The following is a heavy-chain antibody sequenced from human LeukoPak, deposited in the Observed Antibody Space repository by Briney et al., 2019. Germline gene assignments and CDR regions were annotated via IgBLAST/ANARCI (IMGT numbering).Heavy chain of an antibody. D-gene: IGHD2-15*01. J-gene: IGHJ4*02. V-gene: IGHV3-7*01. CDR3: ARVPDIVVVVAATYFDY. CDR1: GFTFSSYW. CDR2: IKQDGSEK. Sequence: GGSLRLSCAASGFTFSSYWMSWVRQAPGKGLEWVANIKQDGSEKYYVDSVKGRFTISRDNAKNSLYLQMNSLRAEDTAVYYCARVPDIVVVVAATYFDYWGQGTLVTVSS.